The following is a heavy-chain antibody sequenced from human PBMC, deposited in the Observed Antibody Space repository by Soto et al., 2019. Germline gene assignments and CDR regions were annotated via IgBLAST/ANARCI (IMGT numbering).Heavy chain of an antibody. CDR1: GFTFRNYA. J-gene: IGHJ4*02. CDR3: AEDPAYDSSGYEFVGFDY. CDR2: ISGSGGST. D-gene: IGHD3-22*01. V-gene: IGHV3-23*01. Sequence: PGGSLSLSCVASGFTFRNYAMSWVRQAPGKGLEWVSGISGSGGSTHYTDSVKGRFTISRDNSKNTLYLQMNALRAEDTAVYYCAEDPAYDSSGYEFVGFDYWGQGTLGTVSS.